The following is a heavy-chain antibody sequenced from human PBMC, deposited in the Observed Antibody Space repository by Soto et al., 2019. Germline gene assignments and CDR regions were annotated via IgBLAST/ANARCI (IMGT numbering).Heavy chain of an antibody. CDR2: INPSGGDT. Sequence: ASVKVSCKASGYTFTNYYMHWVRQAPGQGLEWMGMINPSGGDTSYAQRFQGRVTMTSDTSTGTVYMELSSLRSEDTAVYYCARAVVMVAALDYWGQGTLVTAPQ. J-gene: IGHJ4*02. D-gene: IGHD2-15*01. CDR3: ARAVVMVAALDY. V-gene: IGHV1-46*03. CDR1: GYTFTNYY.